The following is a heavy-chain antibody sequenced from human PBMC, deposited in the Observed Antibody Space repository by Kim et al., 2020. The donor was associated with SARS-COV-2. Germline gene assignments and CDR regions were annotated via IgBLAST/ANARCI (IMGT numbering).Heavy chain of an antibody. CDR1: GYTFTSYG. V-gene: IGHV1-18*01. D-gene: IGHD3-10*01. CDR2: ISAYNGNT. CDR3: ARGLDYYGSGSYYVFDY. Sequence: ASVKVSCKASGYTFTSYGISWVRQAPGQGLEWMGWISAYNGNTNYAQKLQGRVTMTTDTSTSTAYMELRSLRSDDTAVYYCARGLDYYGSGSYYVFDYWGQGTLVTVSS. J-gene: IGHJ4*02.